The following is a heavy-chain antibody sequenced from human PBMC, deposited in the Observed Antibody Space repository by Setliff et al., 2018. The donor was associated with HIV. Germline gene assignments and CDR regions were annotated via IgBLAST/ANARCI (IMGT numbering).Heavy chain of an antibody. CDR1: GYSISSGYY. V-gene: IGHV4-38-2*01. CDR3: ARLGDSGYDFRGYFDY. J-gene: IGHJ4*02. Sequence: SETLSLTCAVSGYSISSGYYWGWIRQPPGRGLEWIGNIYHSGGTHYNPSLRSRVTISVDMSKNQFSLRLTSVTAADTALYFCARLGDSGYDFRGYFDYWGQGKLVTVSS. D-gene: IGHD5-12*01. CDR2: IYHSGGT.